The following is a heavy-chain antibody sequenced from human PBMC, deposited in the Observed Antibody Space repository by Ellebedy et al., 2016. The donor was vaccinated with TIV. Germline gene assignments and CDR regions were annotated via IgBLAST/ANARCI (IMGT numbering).Heavy chain of an antibody. Sequence: PGGSLRLSCAASGFTFSIYAMSWVRQAPGKGLEWVSLISGSGDRTYYADSVKGRFTISRDNSKDTLYVQMNSLRPEDKAVYHCVTEGTLLSSGRTGSAFDIWGQGTMVTVSP. V-gene: IGHV3-23*01. CDR3: VTEGTLLSSGRTGSAFDI. CDR1: GFTFSIYA. D-gene: IGHD1-14*01. J-gene: IGHJ3*02. CDR2: ISGSGDRT.